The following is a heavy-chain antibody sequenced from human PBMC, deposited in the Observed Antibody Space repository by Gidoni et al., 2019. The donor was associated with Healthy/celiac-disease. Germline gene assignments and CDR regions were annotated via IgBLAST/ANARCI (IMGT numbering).Heavy chain of an antibody. Sequence: APGQGLEWMGWINPNSGGTNYAQKFQGWVTMTRDTSISTAYMELSRLRSDDTAVYYCARGVVVVAATHDAFDIWGQGTMVTVSS. CDR3: ARGVVVVAATHDAFDI. V-gene: IGHV1-2*04. CDR2: INPNSGGT. J-gene: IGHJ3*02. D-gene: IGHD2-15*01.